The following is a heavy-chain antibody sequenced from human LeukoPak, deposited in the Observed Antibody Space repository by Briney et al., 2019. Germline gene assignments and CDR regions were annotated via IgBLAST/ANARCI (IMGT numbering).Heavy chain of an antibody. D-gene: IGHD5-24*01. J-gene: IGHJ1*01. V-gene: IGHV1-46*01. CDR2: INPSGGST. CDR3: AREPAPMATITIEYFQH. CDR1: GYTFTGYY. Sequence: ASVKVSCKASGYTFTGYYMHWVRQAPGQGLEWMGIINPSGGSTSYAQKFQGRVTMTRDTSTSTVYMELSSLRSEDTAVYYCAREPAPMATITIEYFQHWGQGTLVTVSS.